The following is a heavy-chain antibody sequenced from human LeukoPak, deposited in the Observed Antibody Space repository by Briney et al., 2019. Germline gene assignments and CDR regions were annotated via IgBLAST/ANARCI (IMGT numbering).Heavy chain of an antibody. D-gene: IGHD2-2*01. CDR3: ARDGVYCSSASCLGVDY. Sequence: SETLSLTCTVSGYSISSGYYWGWIRQPPGKGLEWIGSIYHSGSTYYNPSLKSRVTISVDTSKKQFSLKLSSVTAADTAVYYCARDGVYCSSASCLGVDYWGQGTLVTVSS. J-gene: IGHJ4*02. V-gene: IGHV4-38-2*02. CDR1: GYSISSGYY. CDR2: IYHSGST.